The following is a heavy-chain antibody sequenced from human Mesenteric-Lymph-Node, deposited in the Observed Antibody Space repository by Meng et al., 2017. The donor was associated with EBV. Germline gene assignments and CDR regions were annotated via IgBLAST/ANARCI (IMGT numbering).Heavy chain of an antibody. V-gene: IGHV4-39*07. CDR2: VYYNGVT. J-gene: IGHJ5*02. CDR3: ARATVRGVMPSVIRFDP. Sequence: QPDLQGSGPGLVKASATLSPTCTVSGGSISSSNYDWGWIRQAPGKGLEWIGTVYYNGVTHYNPSLNSRVTISIDTSKNQFSLRLNSATAADTAVYYCARATVRGVMPSVIRFDPWGQGALVTVSS. D-gene: IGHD3-10*01. CDR1: GGSISSSNYD.